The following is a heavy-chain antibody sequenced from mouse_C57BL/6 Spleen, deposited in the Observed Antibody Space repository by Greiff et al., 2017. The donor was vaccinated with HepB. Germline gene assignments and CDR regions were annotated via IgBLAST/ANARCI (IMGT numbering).Heavy chain of an antibody. CDR2: INPNNGGT. CDR1: GYTFTDYN. CDR3: ASEEWAIYYDYDGAMDY. D-gene: IGHD2-4*01. J-gene: IGHJ4*01. V-gene: IGHV1-22*01. Sequence: EVQLQESGPELVKPGASVKMSCKASGYTFTDYNMHWVKQSHGKSLEWIGYINPNNGGTSYNQKFKGKATLTVNKSSSTAYMELRSLTSDDSAVYYCASEEWAIYYDYDGAMDYWGQGTSVTVSS.